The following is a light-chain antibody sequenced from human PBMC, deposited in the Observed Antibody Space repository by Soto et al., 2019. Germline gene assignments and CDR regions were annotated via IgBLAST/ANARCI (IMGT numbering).Light chain of an antibody. J-gene: IGLJ1*01. V-gene: IGLV2-14*03. CDR3: SSYTSSSTRV. CDR2: EVS. CDR1: SSDVGAYDY. Sequence: QSVLTQPASVSWSPGQSITISCTGNSSDVGAYDYVSWYQQHPDKAPKLMIYEVSNRPSGVSNRFSGSKSVNTATLTIPGLQADDEADYYCSSYTSSSTRVFGTGTKVTVL.